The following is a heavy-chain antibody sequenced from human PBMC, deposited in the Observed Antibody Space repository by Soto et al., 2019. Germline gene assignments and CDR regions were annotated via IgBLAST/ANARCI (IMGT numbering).Heavy chain of an antibody. CDR3: ARGRVGTTNWNWSDP. CDR2: INHSGST. CDR1: GGSFSDYY. V-gene: IGHV4-34*01. D-gene: IGHD1-26*01. Sequence: SETLSLTCAVYGGSFSDYYWNWIRQPPGKGLEWIGEINHSGSTNYNPSLKSRVTISVDTSKNHFSLKLSSVTAADTAVYSCARGRVGTTNWNWSDPRGKGTQVTVSS. J-gene: IGHJ5*02.